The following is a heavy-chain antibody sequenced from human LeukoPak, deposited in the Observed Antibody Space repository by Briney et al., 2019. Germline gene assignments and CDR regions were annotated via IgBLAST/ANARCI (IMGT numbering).Heavy chain of an antibody. V-gene: IGHV4-38-2*02. Sequence: SETLSLTCTVSDYSISSGYYWGWIRQPPGKGLEWIGSIYHSGSTYYNPSLKSRVTISVDTSKNQFSLKLSSVTAADTAVYYCAREYSTETNAFDIWGQGTMVTVSS. J-gene: IGHJ3*02. CDR3: AREYSTETNAFDI. CDR2: IYHSGST. D-gene: IGHD4-11*01. CDR1: DYSISSGYY.